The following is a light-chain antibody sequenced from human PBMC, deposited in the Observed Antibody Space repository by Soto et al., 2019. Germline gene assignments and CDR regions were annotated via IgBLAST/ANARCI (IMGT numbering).Light chain of an antibody. CDR2: GAS. V-gene: IGKV3-20*01. Sequence: EIVLTQSPVTLSLSPGERATLSCRASQSLGSTYLSWYQHKPGQAPSLLIFGASSRATGLPDRFSGSGSGTDFALTISRLPHEDFAVYYCQQYGTSRTFGQGTKVDIK. J-gene: IGKJ1*01. CDR3: QQYGTSRT. CDR1: QSLGSTY.